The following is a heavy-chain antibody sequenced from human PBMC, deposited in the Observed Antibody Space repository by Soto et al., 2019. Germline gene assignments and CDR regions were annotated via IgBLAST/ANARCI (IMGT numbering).Heavy chain of an antibody. CDR1: GFTFRSYA. V-gene: IGHV3-23*01. Sequence: GGSLRISCAACGFTFRSYAMSWVRQAPGKGLEWVSAISGSGGSTYYADSVKGRFTISRDNSKTTLYLQMTSLRAEDTAVYYCAKYPKGYEDYWGQGTLVTVSS. CDR3: AKYPKGYEDY. D-gene: IGHD5-12*01. CDR2: ISGSGGST. J-gene: IGHJ4*02.